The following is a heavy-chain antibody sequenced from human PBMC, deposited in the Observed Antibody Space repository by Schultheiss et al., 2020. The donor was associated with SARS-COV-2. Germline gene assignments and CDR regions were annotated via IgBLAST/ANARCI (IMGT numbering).Heavy chain of an antibody. CDR3: ARRYPGFDY. Sequence: SETLSLTCAVYGGSFSDYSWSWIRQPPGKGLQWIGEINHSGSTNYNPSLKSRVTISIDTSKNQFSLKLRSVTAADTAVYYCARRYPGFDYWGQGTLVTVSS. D-gene: IGHD1-1*01. CDR1: GGSFSDYS. CDR2: INHSGST. J-gene: IGHJ4*02. V-gene: IGHV4-34*01.